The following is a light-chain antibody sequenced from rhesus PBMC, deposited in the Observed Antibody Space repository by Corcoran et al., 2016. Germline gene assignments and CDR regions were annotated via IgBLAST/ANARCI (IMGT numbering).Light chain of an antibody. CDR2: KAS. CDR3: QHGYGTPWT. Sequence: DIQMTQSPSSLSASVGDRVTITCRASENVNNYLNWYQQKPGKAPKLLIYKASTLQIGVPSRFSGSGSGTDYTFTISSLQPEDVATYYWQHGYGTPWTFGQGTKVEIK. CDR1: ENVNNY. J-gene: IGKJ1*01. V-gene: IGKV1-74*01.